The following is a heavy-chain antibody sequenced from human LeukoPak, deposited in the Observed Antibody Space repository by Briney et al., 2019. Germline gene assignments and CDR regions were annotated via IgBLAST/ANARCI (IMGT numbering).Heavy chain of an antibody. Sequence: ASVKVSCKASGYTFTSYGISWVRRAPGQGLAWMGWISAYNGNTNYAQKLQGRVTMATDTSTSTAYMELRSLRSDDTAVYYCARDRRGSGSYYRNYFDYWGQGTLVTVSS. CDR1: GYTFTSYG. CDR2: ISAYNGNT. D-gene: IGHD3-10*01. V-gene: IGHV1-18*01. J-gene: IGHJ4*02. CDR3: ARDRRGSGSYYRNYFDY.